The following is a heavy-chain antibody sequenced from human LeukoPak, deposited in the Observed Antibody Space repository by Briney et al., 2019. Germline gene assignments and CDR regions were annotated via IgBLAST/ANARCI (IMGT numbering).Heavy chain of an antibody. CDR2: IFYIGST. CDR3: ARHTYGDQGAEYSQP. D-gene: IGHD4-17*01. CDR1: GGSISISRYY. Sequence: SQTLSLTCTVSGGSISISRYYWGWVRQPPGKRLEGIGRIFYIGSTYCNPSLLSRVTLSRDTAQKHFSLELTSVTAADTAVYYCARHTYGDQGAEYSQPWGQGEPVTASS. V-gene: IGHV4-39*01. J-gene: IGHJ1*01.